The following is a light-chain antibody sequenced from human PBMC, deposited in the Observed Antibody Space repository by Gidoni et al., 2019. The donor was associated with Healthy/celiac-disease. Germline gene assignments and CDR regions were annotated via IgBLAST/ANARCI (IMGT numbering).Light chain of an antibody. CDR2: GAS. CDR1: QSVSSN. J-gene: IGKJ1*01. CDR3: QQYNNWPLT. Sequence: EIVMTQSPATLSVSPGERATLSCRASQSVSSNLAWYQQKPGQAPRLLIYGASTRATGIPARFSGSGSGTEFTLTISSLQSEDFAVYYCQQYNNWPLTCXXXTKVEIK. V-gene: IGKV3-15*01.